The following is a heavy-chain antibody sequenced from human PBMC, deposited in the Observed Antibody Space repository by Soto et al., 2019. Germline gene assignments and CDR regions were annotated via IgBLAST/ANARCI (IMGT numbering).Heavy chain of an antibody. CDR2: FSGSGGST. J-gene: IGHJ6*02. Sequence: EVQLLESGGGLVQPGGSLRLSCAAAGFTFSNYALTWVRQSPGKGLEWVSTFSGSGGSTYYADSVRGRFTISRDNSKNTLFLQRSSLRVEDTAIYYCASDWTGDTCPCLDVWGQGTTVSVSS. CDR1: GFTFSNYA. D-gene: IGHD2-21*01. V-gene: IGHV3-23*01. CDR3: ASDWTGDTCPCLDV.